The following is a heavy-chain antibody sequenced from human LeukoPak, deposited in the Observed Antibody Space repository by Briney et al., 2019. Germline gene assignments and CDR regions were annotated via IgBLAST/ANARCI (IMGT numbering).Heavy chain of an antibody. CDR3: ARDRGGYDQYYGMDV. V-gene: IGHV1-69*13. Sequence: SVKVSCKASGGTFSSYAISWVRQAPGQGLEWMGGIVPIFGTANYAQKFQGRVTITADESTSTAYMELSSLRSEDTAVYYCARDRGGYDQYYGMDVWGQGTTVTVSS. CDR2: IVPIFGTA. J-gene: IGHJ6*02. D-gene: IGHD3-10*01. CDR1: GGTFSSYA.